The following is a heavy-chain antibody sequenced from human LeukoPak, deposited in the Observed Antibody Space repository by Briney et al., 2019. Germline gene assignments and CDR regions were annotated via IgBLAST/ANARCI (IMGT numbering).Heavy chain of an antibody. V-gene: IGHV3-48*02. CDR1: GFTFSSYS. CDR3: ASLYSSGSYYFDY. CDR2: ISSSSSTI. D-gene: IGHD5-18*01. Sequence: GGSLRLSCAASGFTFSSYSMNWVRQAPGKGLEWVSYISSSSSTIYYADSVKGRFTISRDNAKNSLYLQMNSLRDEDTAVYYCASLYSSGSYYFDYWGQGILVTVSS. J-gene: IGHJ4*02.